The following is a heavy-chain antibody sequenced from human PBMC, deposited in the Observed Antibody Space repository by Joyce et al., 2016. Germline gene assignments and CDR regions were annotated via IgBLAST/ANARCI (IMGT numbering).Heavy chain of an antibody. CDR1: GGTFTTGA. Sequence: QVQLVQSGAEVKKPGSSVRVSCKASGGTFTTGAFSWERQAPGQGLGWMGGIIRMFDTVNYEPKFQGIVRITADASTRTAYMDVSSLRSEDTAVYYCARANDILTGHFDYWGQGTLVTVSS. CDR2: IIRMFDTV. D-gene: IGHD3-9*01. J-gene: IGHJ4*02. CDR3: ARANDILTGHFDY. V-gene: IGHV1-69*01.